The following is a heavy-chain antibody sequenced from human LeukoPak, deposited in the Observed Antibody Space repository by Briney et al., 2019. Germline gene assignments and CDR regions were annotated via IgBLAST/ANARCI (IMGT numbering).Heavy chain of an antibody. Sequence: GGSLRLSCVGSGFAFPNYAMHWVRRPPGKGLEWVSAINWNSDTKAYADSVKGRFTISRDRARNSLYLQMDSLRPEDTALYYCAKDTDANGAYFYAMDVWGQGTSVTVSS. CDR3: AKDTDANGAYFYAMDV. D-gene: IGHD4/OR15-4a*01. CDR2: INWNSDTK. V-gene: IGHV3-9*01. J-gene: IGHJ6*02. CDR1: GFAFPNYA.